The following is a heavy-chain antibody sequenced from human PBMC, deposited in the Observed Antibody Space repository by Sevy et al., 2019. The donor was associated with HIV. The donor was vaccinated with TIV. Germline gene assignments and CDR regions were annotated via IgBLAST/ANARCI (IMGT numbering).Heavy chain of an antibody. D-gene: IGHD6-19*01. CDR2: ISNSGANT. CDR1: GFTFTNYG. CDR3: AKEWTLLSDWYGEFDY. Sequence: GGSLRLSCAASGFTFTNYGMHWVRQAPGKGLEWVSGISNSGANTYYADSVRGRFTVSSDNYKNTVYLQLNSLRAEDTAIYYCAKEWTLLSDWYGEFDYWGQGTLVTVSS. V-gene: IGHV3-23*01. J-gene: IGHJ4*02.